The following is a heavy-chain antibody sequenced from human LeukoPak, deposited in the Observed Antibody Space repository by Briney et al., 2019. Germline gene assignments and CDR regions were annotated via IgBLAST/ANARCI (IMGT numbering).Heavy chain of an antibody. D-gene: IGHD4-23*01. V-gene: IGHV5-51*01. CDR3: ARHPFGGNSEGVDY. Sequence: GESLQISCKGSGYSFATYWIGWVRQLPGKGLEWMGIIYPSESDTRYSPSFQGQVTISADKSISTAYLQWSSLKASDTAMYYCARHPFGGNSEGVDYWGQGTLVTVSS. CDR1: GYSFATYW. J-gene: IGHJ4*02. CDR2: IYPSESDT.